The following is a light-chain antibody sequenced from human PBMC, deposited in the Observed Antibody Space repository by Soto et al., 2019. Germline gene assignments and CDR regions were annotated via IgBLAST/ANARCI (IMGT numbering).Light chain of an antibody. CDR2: DAS. CDR1: QSISTF. CDR3: QHSSGIPVT. J-gene: IGKJ4*01. Sequence: DIQMTQSPSSLSASIGDRVAITCRSSQSISTFLNWYKQSPGKAPNLLIHDASSLKGGVPSRFIGSGSRTEFTLTISSLQPEDVATYYCQHSSGIPVTFGGGTKVE. V-gene: IGKV1-39*01.